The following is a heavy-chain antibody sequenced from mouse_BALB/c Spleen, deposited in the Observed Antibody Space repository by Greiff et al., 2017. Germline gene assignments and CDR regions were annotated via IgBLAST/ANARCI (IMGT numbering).Heavy chain of an antibody. D-gene: IGHD4-1*01. J-gene: IGHJ4*01. V-gene: IGHV1-80*01. CDR2: IYPGDGDT. Sequence: QVQLQQSGAELVGPGSSVKISCKASGYAFSSYWMNWVKQRPGQGLEWIGQIYPGDGDTNYNGKFKGKATLTADKSSSTAYMQLSSLTSEDSAVYFCATPPGTEYAMDYWGQGTSVTVSS. CDR1: GYAFSSYW. CDR3: ATPPGTEYAMDY.